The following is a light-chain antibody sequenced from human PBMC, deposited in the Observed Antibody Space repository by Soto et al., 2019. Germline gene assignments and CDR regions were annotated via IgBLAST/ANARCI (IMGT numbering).Light chain of an antibody. CDR2: EVT. V-gene: IGLV2-14*01. CDR3: SSHTSGSTRV. CDR1: SGDVGGYDY. J-gene: IGLJ1*01. Sequence: QSVLTQPASVSGSPGQSIAISCTGTSGDVGGYDYVSWYQQHPDKAPKLMIYEVTKRPSWVSNRFSGSKSGNTASLTIYGLQPEDEADYYCSSHTSGSTRVFGSGTKLTVL.